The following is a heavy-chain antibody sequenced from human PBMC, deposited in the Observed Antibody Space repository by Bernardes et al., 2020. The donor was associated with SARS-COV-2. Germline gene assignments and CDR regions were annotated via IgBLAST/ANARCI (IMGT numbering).Heavy chain of an antibody. CDR3: AKRSAIWELLGQGYYFDY. V-gene: IGHV3-30*18. J-gene: IGHJ4*02. Sequence: SVRHSRVSSGFSFSNFGMHWVRQIPARGLEWVAIIPYEGSNKYYVDSVKGRSSISRDNSRNTVYLQMNSLRTEDTAVYYCAKRSAIWELLGQGYYFDYWGQGALVTVSS. CDR2: IPYEGSNK. D-gene: IGHD1-26*01. CDR1: GFSFSNFG.